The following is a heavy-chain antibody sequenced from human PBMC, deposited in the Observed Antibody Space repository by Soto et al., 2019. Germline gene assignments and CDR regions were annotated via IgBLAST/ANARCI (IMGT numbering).Heavy chain of an antibody. Sequence: PSETLSLICTVSGGSVSSGDYYWSWIRQPPGKGLEWIGYIYYSGSTYYNPSLKSRVTISVDRSKNQFSLNLNSVTAADTAVYYCARAIVWYNWFDPWGQGTLVTVSS. CDR3: ARAIVWYNWFDP. D-gene: IGHD2-21*01. J-gene: IGHJ5*02. CDR1: GGSVSSGDYY. CDR2: IYYSGST. V-gene: IGHV4-30-4*01.